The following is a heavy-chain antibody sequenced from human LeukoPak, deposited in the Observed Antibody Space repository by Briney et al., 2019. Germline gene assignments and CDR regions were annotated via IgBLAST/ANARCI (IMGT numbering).Heavy chain of an antibody. CDR3: ARQRADSSGPKGFYYY. V-gene: IGHV4-39*01. CDR2: IYYSGST. J-gene: IGHJ4*02. D-gene: IGHD3-22*01. Sequence: SSETLSLTCTVSGGSISSSSYYWGWIRQPPGKGLEWIGSIYYSGSTYYNPSLKSRVTISVDTSKNQFSLKLSSVTAADTAVYYCARQRADSSGPKGFYYYWGQGTLVTVSS. CDR1: GGSISSSSYY.